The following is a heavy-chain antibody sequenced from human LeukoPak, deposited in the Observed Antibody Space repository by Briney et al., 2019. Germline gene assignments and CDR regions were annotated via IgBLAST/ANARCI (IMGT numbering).Heavy chain of an antibody. Sequence: ASVKVSCKASGYTFTGYYMHWVRQAPGQGLEWMGWINPNSGGTNYAQKFQGRATITRDTSASTAYMELRSLRSDDTAVYYCAREDLSVDSSSWYGGYYYYGMDVWGQGTTVTVSS. J-gene: IGHJ6*02. CDR3: AREDLSVDSSSWYGGYYYYGMDV. D-gene: IGHD6-13*01. CDR2: INPNSGGT. CDR1: GYTFTGYY. V-gene: IGHV1-2*02.